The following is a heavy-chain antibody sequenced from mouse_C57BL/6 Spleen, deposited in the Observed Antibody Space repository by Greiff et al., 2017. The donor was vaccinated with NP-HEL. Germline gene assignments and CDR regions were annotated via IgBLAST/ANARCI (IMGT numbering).Heavy chain of an antibody. D-gene: IGHD2-3*01. CDR2: IDPETGGT. CDR1: GYTFTDYE. J-gene: IGHJ4*01. V-gene: IGHV1-15*01. Sequence: VKLVESGAELVRPGASVTLSCKASGYTFTDYEMHWVKQTPVHGLEWIGAIDPETGGTAYNQKFKGKAILTADKSSSTAYMELRSLTSEDSAVYYCTRGWLLRDAMDYWGQGTSVTVSS. CDR3: TRGWLLRDAMDY.